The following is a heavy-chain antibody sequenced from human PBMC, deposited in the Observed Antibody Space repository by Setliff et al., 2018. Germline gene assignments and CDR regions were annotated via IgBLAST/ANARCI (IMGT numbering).Heavy chain of an antibody. CDR3: ARERQGGFLEWSPFDS. Sequence: LSLTCTVSGGFIYDHYWTWIRQPAGKGLQWIGRVYSDGETDYSPSLKSRVTISVDKSNNQFSLNLKSMTAADTALYFCARERQGGFLEWSPFDSWGQGIVVTVSS. CDR2: VYSDGET. D-gene: IGHD3-3*01. V-gene: IGHV4-4*07. J-gene: IGHJ4*02. CDR1: GGFIYDHY.